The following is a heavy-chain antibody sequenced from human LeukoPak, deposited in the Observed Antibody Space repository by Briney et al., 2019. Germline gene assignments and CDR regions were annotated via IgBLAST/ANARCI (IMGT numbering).Heavy chain of an antibody. Sequence: PGGSLRLSCAASGFTFSSYAMHWVRQAPGKGLEWVAVISYDGSSKYYADSVKGRFTISRDNSKNTLYLQMNSLRAEDTAVYYCARVAMVGATVHYFDYWGQGTLVTVSS. CDR3: ARVAMVGATVHYFDY. CDR1: GFTFSSYA. V-gene: IGHV3-30-3*01. J-gene: IGHJ4*02. CDR2: ISYDGSSK. D-gene: IGHD1-26*01.